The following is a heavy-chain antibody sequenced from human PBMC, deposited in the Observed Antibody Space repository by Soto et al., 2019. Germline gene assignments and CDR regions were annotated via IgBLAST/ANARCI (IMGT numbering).Heavy chain of an antibody. CDR1: GGSISSYY. V-gene: IGHV4-59*01. Sequence: PSETLSLTCTVSGGSISSYYWSWIRQPPGKGLEWIGYIYYSGSTNYNPSLKSRVTISVDTSKNQFSLKLSSVTAADTAVYYCARMQYCIGGSCYSEPYYFDYWGQGTLVTVSS. CDR2: IYYSGST. CDR3: ARMQYCIGGSCYSEPYYFDY. J-gene: IGHJ4*02. D-gene: IGHD2-15*01.